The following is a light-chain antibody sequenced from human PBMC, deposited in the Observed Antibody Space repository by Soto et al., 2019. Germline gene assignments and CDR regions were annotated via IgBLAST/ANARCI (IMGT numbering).Light chain of an antibody. Sequence: EIVMTQSPATLSVAPGETATLSCRASQNVGSAVAWYQHKPGQAPRLLIVGASISATGVPPTFSGSGSGTEFTLTISSLQSEDFAVYYCQQYRIWTPLTFGGGTTVEIK. V-gene: IGKV3-15*01. CDR1: QNVGSA. CDR3: QQYRIWTPLT. CDR2: GAS. J-gene: IGKJ4*01.